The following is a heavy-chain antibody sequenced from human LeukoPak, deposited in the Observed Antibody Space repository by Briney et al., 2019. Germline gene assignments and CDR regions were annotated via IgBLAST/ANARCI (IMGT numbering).Heavy chain of an antibody. CDR2: IIPIFGTA. V-gene: IGHV1-69*06. J-gene: IGHJ5*02. Sequence: ASVKVSCKASGCTFSSYAISWVRQAPGQGLEWMGGIIPIFGTANYAQKFQGRVTITADKSTSTAYMELSSLRSEDTAVYYCARDRADSSGSWWFDPWGQGTLVTVSS. CDR3: ARDRADSSGSWWFDP. D-gene: IGHD3-22*01. CDR1: GCTFSSYA.